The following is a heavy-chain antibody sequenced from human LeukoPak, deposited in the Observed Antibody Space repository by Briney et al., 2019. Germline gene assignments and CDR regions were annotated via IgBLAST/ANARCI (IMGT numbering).Heavy chain of an antibody. D-gene: IGHD3-10*01. CDR2: INGDGSIT. J-gene: IGHJ6*02. CDR1: GSTFSSYW. V-gene: IGHV3-74*01. Sequence: PGGSLRLSCAASGSTFSSYWMHWVRQAPGRGLVWVSRINGDGSITNYADSVKGRFTISRDNAKNSLYLQMNSLRAEDTAVYYCARYGSGSYYNRPYYYGMDVWGQGTTVTVSS. CDR3: ARYGSGSYYNRPYYYGMDV.